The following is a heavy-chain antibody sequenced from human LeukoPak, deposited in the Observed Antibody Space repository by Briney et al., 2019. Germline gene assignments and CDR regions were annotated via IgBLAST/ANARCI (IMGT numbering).Heavy chain of an antibody. CDR3: ARYCSSTSCPEFDI. Sequence: ASVKVSCRASGYTFTSYDINWVRQATGQGLEWMGWMNPNSGNTSYAQKFQGRVTITRNTSISTAYMELSSLRSEDTAVYYRARYCSSTSCPEFDIWGQGTMVTVSS. CDR1: GYTFTSYD. J-gene: IGHJ3*02. D-gene: IGHD2-2*01. V-gene: IGHV1-8*03. CDR2: MNPNSGNT.